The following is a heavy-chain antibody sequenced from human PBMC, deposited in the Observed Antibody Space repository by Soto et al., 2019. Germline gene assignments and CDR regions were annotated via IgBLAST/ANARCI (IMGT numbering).Heavy chain of an antibody. CDR2: ISGSSGHT. D-gene: IGHD5-18*01. V-gene: IGHV3-23*01. CDR3: ARGEYSYEF. J-gene: IGHJ4*02. CDR1: GFTFTTYA. Sequence: HPGGSLRLSCAASGFTFTTYAMTWVRQAPGKGLQWVSKISGSSGHTYYADSVNGRFTISRDNSKNTLYLQLNRLRAEDTAVYYCARGEYSYEFGGQGALVTVSS.